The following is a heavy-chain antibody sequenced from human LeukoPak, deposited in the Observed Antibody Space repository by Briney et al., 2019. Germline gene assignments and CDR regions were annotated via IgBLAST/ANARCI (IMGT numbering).Heavy chain of an antibody. Sequence: ASVKVSCKASGYTFTSYAMNWVRQAPGQGLEWMGIINPSGGSTSYAQKFQGRVTMTRDTSTSTVYMELSSLRSEDTAVYYCATPVKGSGSYFPGGLDYWGQGTLVTVSS. CDR2: INPSGGST. CDR3: ATPVKGSGSYFPGGLDY. J-gene: IGHJ4*02. D-gene: IGHD3-10*01. V-gene: IGHV1-46*01. CDR1: GYTFTSYA.